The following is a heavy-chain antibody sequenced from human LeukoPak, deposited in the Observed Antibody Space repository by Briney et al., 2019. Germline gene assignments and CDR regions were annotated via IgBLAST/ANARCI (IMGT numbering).Heavy chain of an antibody. CDR3: AREDTAMVTHNYYYYMDV. V-gene: IGHV4-59*01. J-gene: IGHJ6*03. D-gene: IGHD5-18*01. CDR2: IYYSGST. CDR1: GGSISSYY. Sequence: TSETLSLTCTVSGGSISSYYWSWIRQPPGKGLEWIGHIYYSGSTNYNPSLKSRVTISVDTSKNQFSLKLSSVTAADTAVYYCAREDTAMVTHNYYYYMDVWGKGTTVIVSS.